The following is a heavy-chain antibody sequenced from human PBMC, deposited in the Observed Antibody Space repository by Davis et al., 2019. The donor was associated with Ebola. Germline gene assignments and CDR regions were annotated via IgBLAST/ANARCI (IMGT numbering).Heavy chain of an antibody. Sequence: ASVKVSCKASGYTFTSYYMHWVRQAPGQGLEWMGIINPSGGSTSYAQKFQGRVTMTRDTSTSTVYMELSSLRSEDTAVYYCAREDIVVVVAATGGPGYYGMDVWGKGTTVTVSS. D-gene: IGHD2-15*01. CDR2: INPSGGST. J-gene: IGHJ6*04. CDR3: AREDIVVVVAATGGPGYYGMDV. CDR1: GYTFTSYY. V-gene: IGHV1-46*01.